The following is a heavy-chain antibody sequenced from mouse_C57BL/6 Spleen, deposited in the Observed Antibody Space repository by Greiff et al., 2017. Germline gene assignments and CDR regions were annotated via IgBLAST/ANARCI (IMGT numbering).Heavy chain of an antibody. CDR1: GYTFTSYW. V-gene: IGHV1-64*01. Sequence: VQLQQPGAELVKPGASVKLSCKASGYTFTSYWMHWVKQRPGQGLEWIGIIHPNSGSTNYNEKFKSKATLTVDKSYSTAYMQLSSLTSEYSAVYYCARRGDDDYDGVPLGYWGQGTTLTVST. CDR2: IHPNSGST. D-gene: IGHD2-4*01. J-gene: IGHJ2*01. CDR3: ARRGDDDYDGVPLGY.